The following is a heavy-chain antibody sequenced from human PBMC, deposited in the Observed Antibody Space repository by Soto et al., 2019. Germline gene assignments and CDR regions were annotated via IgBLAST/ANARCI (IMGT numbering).Heavy chain of an antibody. CDR3: ASLPGTTLYNWFDP. CDR1: GGSFSGYY. V-gene: IGHV4-34*01. D-gene: IGHD1-1*01. CDR2: INNSGST. J-gene: IGHJ5*02. Sequence: QVQLQQWGAGLLKPSETLSLTCAVYGGSFSGYYWSWIRQPPGKGLEWIGEINNSGSTKYNPSLERRDSXXVXTXXNQFSLELSSVTAADTAVYYCASLPGTTLYNWFDPWGQGTLVTVSS.